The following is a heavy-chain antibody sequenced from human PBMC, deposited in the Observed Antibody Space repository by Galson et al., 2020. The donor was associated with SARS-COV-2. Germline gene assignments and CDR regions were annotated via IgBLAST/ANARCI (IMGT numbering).Heavy chain of an antibody. V-gene: IGHV2-70*11. Sequence: SGPTLVKPTQTLTLTRTFSGFSLSTSGMCVIWIRQPPGKALEWLARIDWDDDKYYSTSLKTRLTISKDTSKNQVVLTMTNMDPVDTATYYCARMLTTVTAYDYWGQGTLVTVSS. CDR3: ARMLTTVTAYDY. D-gene: IGHD4-17*01. CDR2: IDWDDDK. J-gene: IGHJ4*02. CDR1: GFSLSTSGMC.